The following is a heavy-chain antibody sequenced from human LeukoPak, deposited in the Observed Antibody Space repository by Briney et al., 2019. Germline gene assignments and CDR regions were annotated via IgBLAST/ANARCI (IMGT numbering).Heavy chain of an antibody. J-gene: IGHJ4*02. V-gene: IGHV1-69*05. CDR3: ATPRDYGDTIPNYFDY. CDR2: IIPIFGTA. D-gene: IGHD4-17*01. CDR1: GYAFTSYD. Sequence: GASVKVSCKASGYAFTSYDINWVRQAPGQGLEWMGRIIPIFGTANYAQKFQGRVTITTDESTSTAYMELSNLRSEDTAVYYCATPRDYGDTIPNYFDYWGQGTLVTVSS.